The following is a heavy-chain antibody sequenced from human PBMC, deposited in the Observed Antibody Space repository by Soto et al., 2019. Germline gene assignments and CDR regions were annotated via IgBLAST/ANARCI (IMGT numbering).Heavy chain of an antibody. CDR3: ARNRAAAGPEY. D-gene: IGHD6-13*01. V-gene: IGHV1-69*13. J-gene: IGHJ4*02. CDR2: IIPIFGTA. CDR1: GGTFSSYS. Sequence: ASVKVSCKASGGTFSSYSISWVRQAPGQGLEWMGGIIPIFGTANYAQKFQGRVTITADESTSTAYMELGSLRSEDTAVYYCARNRAAAGPEYWGQGTLVTVSS.